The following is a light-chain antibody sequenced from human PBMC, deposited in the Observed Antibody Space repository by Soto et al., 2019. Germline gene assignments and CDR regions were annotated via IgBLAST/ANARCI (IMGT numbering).Light chain of an antibody. V-gene: IGKV1-5*03. Sequence: DIQMTQSPSTLSASVGDRVTISCRASQSISGRLAWYQQKPGKAPQVLIFAASSLQSGVPSRFSGSRSGTEFTLTISNLQPEDFATYYCLQFNSYPRTFGQGTKVDI. CDR2: AAS. CDR1: QSISGR. CDR3: LQFNSYPRT. J-gene: IGKJ1*01.